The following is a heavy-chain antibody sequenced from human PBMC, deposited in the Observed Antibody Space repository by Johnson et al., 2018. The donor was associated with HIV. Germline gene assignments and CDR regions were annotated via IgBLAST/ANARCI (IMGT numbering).Heavy chain of an antibody. D-gene: IGHD6-13*01. V-gene: IGHV3-20*04. CDR3: ARGEWSSSKGGSFDM. CDR1: GFTFDDYG. J-gene: IGHJ3*02. Sequence: VQLVESGGGVVRPGGSLRLSCAAAGFTFDDYGMSWVRQAPGKGLEWVSGIHWNGGRTVYVDSMKGRFTISRDNAKNSLYLQMNSLRAEDTAVYYCARGEWSSSKGGSFDMWGQGTLVTVSS. CDR2: IHWNGGRT.